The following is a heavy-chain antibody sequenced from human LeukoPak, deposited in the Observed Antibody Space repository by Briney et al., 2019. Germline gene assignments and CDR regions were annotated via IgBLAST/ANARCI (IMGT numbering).Heavy chain of an antibody. CDR2: INHSGST. CDR3: ARWGDVRATFDI. Sequence: SEALSLTCAVYGGSFSGYYWSWIRQPPGKGLEWIGEINHSGSTNYNPSLKSRVTISVDTSKNQFSLKLSSVTAADTAVYYCARWGDVRATFDIWGQGTMVTVSS. D-gene: IGHD3-10*01. CDR1: GGSFSGYY. V-gene: IGHV4-34*01. J-gene: IGHJ3*02.